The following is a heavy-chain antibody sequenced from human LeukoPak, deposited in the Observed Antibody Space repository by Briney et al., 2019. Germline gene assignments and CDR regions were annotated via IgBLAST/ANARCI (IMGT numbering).Heavy chain of an antibody. CDR1: GFTFSDYY. D-gene: IGHD4-11*01. J-gene: IGHJ4*02. CDR3: ARDENWDYSNYVGFDY. V-gene: IGHV3-11*04. CDR2: ISSSGSTI. Sequence: GGSLRLSCAASGFTFSDYYMSWIRQAPGKGLEWVSYISSSGSTIYYADSVKGRFTISRDNAKNSLYLQMNSLRAEDTAVYYCARDENWDYSNYVGFDYWGQGTLVTVSS.